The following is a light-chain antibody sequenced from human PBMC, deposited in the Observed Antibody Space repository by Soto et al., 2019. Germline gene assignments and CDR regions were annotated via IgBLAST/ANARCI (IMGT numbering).Light chain of an antibody. CDR3: SSYTSNSTLV. CDR2: EVS. CDR1: SSDVGAYDY. J-gene: IGLJ3*02. V-gene: IGLV2-14*01. Sequence: QSALTQPASVSGSPGQSITISCTGTSSDVGAYDYVSWYQQHPDKAPKLMIFEVSDRPSGVSNRFSGSNSGNTASLTISGLPAEDEDDYFCSSYTSNSTLVFGGGTKVTVL.